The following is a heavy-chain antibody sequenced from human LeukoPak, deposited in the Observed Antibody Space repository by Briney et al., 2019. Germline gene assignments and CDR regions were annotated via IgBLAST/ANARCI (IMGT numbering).Heavy chain of an antibody. CDR1: GGSISSGGYY. CDR3: ARGEPLQSVDY. CDR2: IYYSGST. V-gene: IGHV4-31*03. J-gene: IGHJ4*02. Sequence: PSETLSLTCTVSGGSISSGGYYWSWIRQHPGQGLEWIGYIYYSGSTYYNPSLKSRVTISVDTSKNQFSLKLSSVTAADTAVYYCARGEPLQSVDYWGQGTLVTVSS. D-gene: IGHD1-26*01.